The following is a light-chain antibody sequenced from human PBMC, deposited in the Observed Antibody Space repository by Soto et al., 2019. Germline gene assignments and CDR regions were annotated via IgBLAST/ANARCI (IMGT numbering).Light chain of an antibody. CDR1: QSINNR. Sequence: DIQMTQSPSSLSASVGDRVTTTCRASQSINNRLAGYQQMPGKAPNLLIYDASSLESGVPSRFRGSGSETEFTLTISGLQPDDFATYYCQQFIDGWTFGQGTK. J-gene: IGKJ1*01. CDR3: QQFIDGWT. CDR2: DAS. V-gene: IGKV1-5*01.